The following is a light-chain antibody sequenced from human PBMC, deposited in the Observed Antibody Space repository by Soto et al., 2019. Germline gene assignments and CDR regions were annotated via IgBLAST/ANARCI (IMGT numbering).Light chain of an antibody. CDR3: QQYGSSHALT. V-gene: IGKV3-20*01. J-gene: IGKJ4*01. CDR2: GAS. Sequence: EIVLTQSPGTLSLSPGERATLSCRARQSVSSSYLAWYQQKPGQAPRLLIYGASSRANGIPDRFSGSGSGTDFTLTISRLEPEDFAVYYCQQYGSSHALTFGGGTKVDIK. CDR1: QSVSSSY.